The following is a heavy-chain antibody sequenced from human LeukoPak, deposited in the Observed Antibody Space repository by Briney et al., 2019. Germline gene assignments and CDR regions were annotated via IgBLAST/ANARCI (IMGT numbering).Heavy chain of an antibody. V-gene: IGHV3-7*01. CDR1: GFTFSNAW. Sequence: GGSLRLSCAASGFTFSNAWMSWVRQAPGKGLEWVAYIKKTGSESYYVDSVKGRFTITRDNTRNSLFLQMYSLRAEDTAVYFCAREDGYCSGGNCYSYFDSWGQGTLVTVSS. J-gene: IGHJ4*02. CDR3: AREDGYCSGGNCYSYFDS. CDR2: IKKTGSES. D-gene: IGHD2-15*01.